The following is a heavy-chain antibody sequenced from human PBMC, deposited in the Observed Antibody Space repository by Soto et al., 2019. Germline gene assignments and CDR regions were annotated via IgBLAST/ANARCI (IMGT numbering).Heavy chain of an antibody. V-gene: IGHV1-8*01. J-gene: IGHJ4*02. CDR3: ARVMLGGHSDY. Sequence: ASLKVSCKASGHTFTNNVINWVRQAPGQGLEWMGWMNPNSGNTGYAQKFQGRVTMTRNTSIRTAYIDLSSLSSDDTAVYYCARVMLGGHSDYWGQGTLVTVSS. CDR1: GHTFTNNV. D-gene: IGHD2-15*01. CDR2: MNPNSGNT.